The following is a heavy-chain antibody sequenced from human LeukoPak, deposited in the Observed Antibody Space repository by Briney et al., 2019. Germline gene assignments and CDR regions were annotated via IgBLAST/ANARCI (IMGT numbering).Heavy chain of an antibody. Sequence: QTGGSLRLSCAASGFTFNSYWMTWVRQAPGRGLEWLANIKQDGSEQYYVDSVKGRFTISRDNAKNSLYLQMNSLRAGDTAVYYCARVGKSGSYPFDYWGQGSLVTVSS. CDR3: ARVGKSGSYPFDY. J-gene: IGHJ4*02. D-gene: IGHD1-26*01. CDR1: GFTFNSYW. V-gene: IGHV3-7*05. CDR2: IKQDGSEQ.